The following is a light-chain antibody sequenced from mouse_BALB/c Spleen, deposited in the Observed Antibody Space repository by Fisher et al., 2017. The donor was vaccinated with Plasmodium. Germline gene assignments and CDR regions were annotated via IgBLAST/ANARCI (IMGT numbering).Light chain of an antibody. CDR3: QQSNSWPYT. CDR2: YAS. Sequence: DIVMTQTTATLSVTPGDRVSLSCRASQFISNNLHWYQQKSLESPRLLIKYASQSISGIPSRFSGSGSGTTFTLSINSVETDDFGMYFCQQSNSWPYTFGGGTKLEIK. V-gene: IGKV5-43*01. CDR1: QFISNN. J-gene: IGKJ2*01.